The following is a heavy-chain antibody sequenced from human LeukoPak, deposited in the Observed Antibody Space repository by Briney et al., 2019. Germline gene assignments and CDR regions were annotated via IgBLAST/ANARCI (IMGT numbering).Heavy chain of an antibody. CDR3: ASVKDYRSLFDC. D-gene: IGHD3-10*01. CDR2: IKQDGSAK. Sequence: GGGLRLSCAPSVFTFSSYWMTWVRETPGKRLECVATIKQDGSAKYYADAVRGLFTVSSNNAKNSLYLQMNSLRAEDTAVYYCASVKDYRSLFDCWGQGSVVTVSS. CDR1: VFTFSSYW. J-gene: IGHJ4*02. V-gene: IGHV3-7*02.